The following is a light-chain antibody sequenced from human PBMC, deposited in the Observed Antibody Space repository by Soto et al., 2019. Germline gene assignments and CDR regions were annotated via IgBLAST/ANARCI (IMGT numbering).Light chain of an antibody. J-gene: IGKJ3*01. CDR3: QQYGSSPFT. CDR2: GAS. CDR1: QSVSSSY. Sequence: ESVLTQSPGTLSMSPGGRATLSCRASQSVSSSYSAWYQQKPGQAPRLLIYGASRRATGIPDRFSGSGSGTDFTLTIRRLEPEDFAVYYCQQYGSSPFTFGPGTKVDIK. V-gene: IGKV3-20*01.